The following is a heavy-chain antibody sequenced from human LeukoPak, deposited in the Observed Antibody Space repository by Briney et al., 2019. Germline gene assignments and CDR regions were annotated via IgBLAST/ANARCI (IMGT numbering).Heavy chain of an antibody. V-gene: IGHV4-4*02. D-gene: IGHD2-15*01. CDR3: ARYPITTQPPPVVVVAATRRAFHYFDY. CDR1: GGSISSSNW. J-gene: IGHJ4*02. CDR2: IYHSGST. Sequence: PSETLSLTCAVSGGSISSSNWWSWVRQPPGKGLEWIGEIYHSGSTNYNPSLKSRVTISVDKSKNQFSLKLSSVTAADTAVYYCARYPITTQPPPVVVVAATRRAFHYFDYWGQGTLVTVSS.